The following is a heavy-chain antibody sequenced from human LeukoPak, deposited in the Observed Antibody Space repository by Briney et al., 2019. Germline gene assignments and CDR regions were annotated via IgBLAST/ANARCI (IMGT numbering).Heavy chain of an antibody. Sequence: PGGSLRLSCAASGFTFSNYAMNWVRQAPGMGLEWVSHVGSSGDSTSYTDSVKGRFTISRDNAKNTLYLQMNSLRAEDTAVYFCAKRGGNIGYYALDYWGQGTLVTVSS. CDR1: GFTFSNYA. CDR2: VGSSGDST. V-gene: IGHV3-23*01. CDR3: AKRGGNIGYYALDY. J-gene: IGHJ4*02. D-gene: IGHD1-26*01.